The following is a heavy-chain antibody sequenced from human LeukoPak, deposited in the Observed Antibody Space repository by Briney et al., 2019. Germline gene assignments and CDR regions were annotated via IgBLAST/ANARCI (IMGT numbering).Heavy chain of an antibody. CDR1: GFTFSSYS. Sequence: KSGGSLRLSCAASGFTFSSYSMNWVRQAPGKGLEWVSSISSSSSYIYYADSVKGRFTISRDNAKNSLYLQMNSLRAEDTAVYYCARDGPRSSKWELQGWAYYGMDVWGQGTTVTVSS. CDR2: ISSSSSYI. J-gene: IGHJ6*02. D-gene: IGHD1-26*01. V-gene: IGHV3-21*01. CDR3: ARDGPRSSKWELQGWAYYGMDV.